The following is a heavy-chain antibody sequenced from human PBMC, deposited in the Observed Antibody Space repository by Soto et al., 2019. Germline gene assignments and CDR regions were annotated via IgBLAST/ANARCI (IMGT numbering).Heavy chain of an antibody. CDR1: GFTFSSYS. V-gene: IGHV3-48*02. J-gene: IGHJ6*02. CDR2: ISSSSSTI. D-gene: IGHD6-13*01. CDR3: GREGEQRLVGTYSGMDV. Sequence: EVQLVESGGGLVQPGGSLRLSCAASGFTFSSYSMNWVRQAPGKGLEWVSYISSSSSTIYYADSVKGRFTISRDNAKNQLYRQMNGRGDEDGVGFYGGREGEQRLVGTYSGMDVGGQGTTVPVSS.